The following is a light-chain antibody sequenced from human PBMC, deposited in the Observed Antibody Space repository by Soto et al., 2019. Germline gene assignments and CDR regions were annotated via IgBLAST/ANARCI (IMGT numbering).Light chain of an antibody. J-gene: IGKJ1*01. CDR3: QQSYTIPWT. Sequence: DIQMTQSPSSLSASVGDRVTITCRASQNIANYLNWYQQKPGKAPSLLISAASSLQSGVPSGFSGSGAGTDFTLTISSLQPEDFATYYCQQSYTIPWTFGQGTKVDIK. CDR1: QNIANY. V-gene: IGKV1-39*01. CDR2: AAS.